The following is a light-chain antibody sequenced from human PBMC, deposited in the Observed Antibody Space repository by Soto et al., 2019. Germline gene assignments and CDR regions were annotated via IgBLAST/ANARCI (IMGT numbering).Light chain of an antibody. CDR1: QSISSNF. CDR2: GAS. Sequence: EVVLSQYTGTLSLSPGEGATLSGSASQSISSNFLAWYQQKRGQAPRLLIHGASNRATGIPDRFSGSGSGTDFTLTITRLEPEDFAVYYCQQYGGSPRTFGQGTKVDIK. CDR3: QQYGGSPRT. J-gene: IGKJ1*01. V-gene: IGKV3-20*01.